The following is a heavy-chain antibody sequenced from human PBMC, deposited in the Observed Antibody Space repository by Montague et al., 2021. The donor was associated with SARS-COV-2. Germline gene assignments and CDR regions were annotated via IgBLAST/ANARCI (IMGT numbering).Heavy chain of an antibody. CDR2: ISTSSSNI. CDR3: ARERGDYGADRGFDF. V-gene: IGHV3-48*02. Sequence: FLRLSCAASGFPFSSFNMNWVRQAPGKGLEWVSFISTSSSNIYYADSVRGRFTISRDKAKNSLYLQMNSLRDEDTAVYYCARERGDYGADRGFDFWGQGTLVTVSS. D-gene: IGHD3-10*01. J-gene: IGHJ4*02. CDR1: GFPFSSFN.